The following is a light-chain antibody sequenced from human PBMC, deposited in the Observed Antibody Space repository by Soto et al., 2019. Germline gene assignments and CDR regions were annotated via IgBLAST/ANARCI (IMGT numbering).Light chain of an antibody. J-gene: IGKJ4*01. CDR1: QSVNSNY. V-gene: IGKV3-20*01. CDR2: GAS. Sequence: EIVLTQSPGTLSLSPGERATLSCRATQSVNSNYLAWYQQKLGQAHRLLIYGASSRPTGIPARFSGSGSGTDFTLTISRLEPEDFAVYYCHQYGGSPLTFGGGTKVEI. CDR3: HQYGGSPLT.